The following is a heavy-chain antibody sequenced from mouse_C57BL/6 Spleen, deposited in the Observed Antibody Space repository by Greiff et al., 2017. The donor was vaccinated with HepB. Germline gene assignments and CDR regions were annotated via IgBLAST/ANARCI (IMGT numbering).Heavy chain of an antibody. J-gene: IGHJ3*01. V-gene: IGHV3-6*01. CDR1: GYSITSGYY. CDR3: ASRLSWFAY. CDR2: ISYDGSN. Sequence: EVKLMESGPGLVKPSQSLSLTCSVTGYSITSGYYWNWIRQFPGNKLEWMGYISYDGSNNYNPSLKNRISITRDTSKNQFFLKLNSVTTEDTATYYCASRLSWFAYWGQGTLVTVSA.